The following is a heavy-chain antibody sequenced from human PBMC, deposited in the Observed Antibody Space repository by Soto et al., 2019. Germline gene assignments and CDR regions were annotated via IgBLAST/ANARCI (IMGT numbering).Heavy chain of an antibody. CDR3: ARGSFIGYYDSSVYFDY. Sequence: XGTLSLTCTVSGGSISSYYWSWIRQPPGKGLEWIGYIYYSGSTNYNPSLKSRVTISVDTSKNQFSLKLSSVTAADTAVYYCARGSFIGYYDSSVYFDYWGQGTLVTVSS. V-gene: IGHV4-59*01. J-gene: IGHJ4*02. D-gene: IGHD3-22*01. CDR2: IYYSGST. CDR1: GGSISSYY.